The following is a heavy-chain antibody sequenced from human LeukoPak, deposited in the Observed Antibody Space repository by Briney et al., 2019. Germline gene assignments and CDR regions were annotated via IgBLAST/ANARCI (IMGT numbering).Heavy chain of an antibody. CDR2: INWNGGST. CDR3: ARVKGGWHYPSSEDAFDI. CDR1: GFTFDDYG. D-gene: IGHD6-19*01. Sequence: GGSLRLSCAASGFTFDDYGMSWVRQAPGKGLEWVSGINWNGGSTGYADSVKGRFTISRDNAKNSLYLQMNSLRAEDTALYYCARVKGGWHYPSSEDAFDIWGQGTMVTVSS. V-gene: IGHV3-20*04. J-gene: IGHJ3*02.